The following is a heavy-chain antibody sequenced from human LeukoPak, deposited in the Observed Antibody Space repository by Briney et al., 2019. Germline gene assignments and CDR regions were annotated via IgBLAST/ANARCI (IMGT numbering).Heavy chain of an antibody. CDR2: ISTSGGAT. J-gene: IGHJ4*02. CDR3: AKGGNYAPLDY. V-gene: IGHV3-23*01. Sequence: GGSLRLSCAASGFTFTDSAMTWVRQAPGKGLEWVSAISTSGGATIYTDSVKDRFTISRDNSKNTLYLQMNSVRADDTAIYYCAKGGNYAPLDYWGQGTLVTVSS. CDR1: GFTFTDSA. D-gene: IGHD1-7*01.